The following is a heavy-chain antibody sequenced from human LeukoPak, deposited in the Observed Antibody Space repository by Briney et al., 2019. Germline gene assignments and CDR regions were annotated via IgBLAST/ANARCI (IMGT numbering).Heavy chain of an antibody. J-gene: IGHJ4*02. CDR3: ARSGDYYDSSGYYQTGIFDY. Sequence: PSETLSLTCTVSGGSISSFYWSWIRQPPGKGLEWIGNIHYSVSTNYNPSLKSRVTISVDTSKNQFSLKLSSVTAADTAVYYCARSGDYYDSSGYYQTGIFDYWGQGTLVTVSS. D-gene: IGHD3-22*01. CDR1: GGSISSFY. CDR2: IHYSVST. V-gene: IGHV4-59*01.